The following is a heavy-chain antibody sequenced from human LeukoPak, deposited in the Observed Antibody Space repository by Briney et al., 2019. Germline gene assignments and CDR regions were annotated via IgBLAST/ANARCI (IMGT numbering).Heavy chain of an antibody. D-gene: IGHD2-2*01. J-gene: IGHJ4*02. V-gene: IGHV3-66*02. Sequence: PGGSLRLSCAASVFTVRSNYMSWARQAPGKGLEWVSVIYSGGSTYYAESVKGRFTISRDNSKNTLYLQMNSLRAEDTAVYYCARGEYQLPQGNWGQGTLVTVSS. CDR2: IYSGGST. CDR1: VFTVRSNY. CDR3: ARGEYQLPQGN.